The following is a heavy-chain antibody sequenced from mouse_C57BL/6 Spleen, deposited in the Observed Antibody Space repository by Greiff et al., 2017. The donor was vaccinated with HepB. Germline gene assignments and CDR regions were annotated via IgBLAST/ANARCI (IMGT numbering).Heavy chain of an antibody. CDR3: ARKEYSNSYFDY. J-gene: IGHJ2*01. CDR1: GYTFTSYW. D-gene: IGHD2-5*01. V-gene: IGHV1-64*01. CDR2: IHPNSGIT. Sequence: QVQLQQPGTELVKPGASVKLSCKASGYTFTSYWMHWVKQRPGQGLEWIGMIHPNSGITNYNEKFKSKATLTVDKSSSTAYMQLSSLTSEDSAVYYCARKEYSNSYFDYWGQGTTLTVSP.